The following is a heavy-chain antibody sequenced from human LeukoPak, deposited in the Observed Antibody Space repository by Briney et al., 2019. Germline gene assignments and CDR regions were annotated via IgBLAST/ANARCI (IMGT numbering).Heavy chain of an antibody. V-gene: IGHV3-23*01. CDR3: AKLVGATNLDY. CDR1: GFTFSSYA. CDR2: ISGSGDST. Sequence: GGSLRLSCAASGFTFSSYAMSWVRQAPGKGLEWVSAISGSGDSTYYGDSVKGRFTISRDNSKNTLYLQMNSLRAEDTAVYYCAKLVGATNLDYWGQGTLVTVSS. J-gene: IGHJ4*02. D-gene: IGHD1-26*01.